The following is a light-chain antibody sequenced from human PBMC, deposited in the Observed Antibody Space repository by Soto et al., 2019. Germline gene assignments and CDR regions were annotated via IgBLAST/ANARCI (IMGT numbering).Light chain of an antibody. CDR3: QQRSNWPT. CDR1: QTITNW. CDR2: DAS. Sequence: DIQMTQSPSTLSASVAYSVTITCRASQTITNWLAWYQQRPGKAPKLLIYDASRLESGVPSRFSGSGSGTDFTLTISSLEPEDFAVYYCQQRSNWPTFGQGTKVDIK. V-gene: IGKV1-5*01. J-gene: IGKJ1*01.